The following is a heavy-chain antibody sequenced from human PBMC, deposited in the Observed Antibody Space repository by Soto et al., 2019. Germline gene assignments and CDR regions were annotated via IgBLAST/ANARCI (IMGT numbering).Heavy chain of an antibody. CDR1: CYTPTNYD. Sequence: QVPLVQSGPEVKKPGSSVKVSCKTSCYTPTNYDIGWVRQAPGQGLEYMAGISAYNGNTHYARKLQDRVTLTTDTSTRTAYMELRSLQSDATAIYYCARGLYRRGTYYAFDKWGQGTLVTVSS. CDR3: ARGLYRRGTYYAFDK. J-gene: IGHJ4*02. CDR2: ISAYNGNT. D-gene: IGHD1-26*01. V-gene: IGHV1-18*01.